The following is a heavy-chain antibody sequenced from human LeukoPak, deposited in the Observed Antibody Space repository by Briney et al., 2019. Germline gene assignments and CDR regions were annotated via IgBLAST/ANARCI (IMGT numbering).Heavy chain of an antibody. D-gene: IGHD5-24*01. CDR2: INGDGSQK. CDR3: AIWRWQQSEFAY. Sequence: GGSLRLSCAASGFTFSNFWMTWVRHAPGQGLEWVANINGDGSQKYHVDAVKGRFSISRDNAKNSIFLQMNSLRAEDTGVYYCAIWRWQQSEFAYWGQGTLVTVSS. J-gene: IGHJ4*02. V-gene: IGHV3-7*01. CDR1: GFTFSNFW.